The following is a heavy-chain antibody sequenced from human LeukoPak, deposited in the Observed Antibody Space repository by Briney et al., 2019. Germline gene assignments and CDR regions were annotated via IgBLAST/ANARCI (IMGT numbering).Heavy chain of an antibody. D-gene: IGHD4-17*01. CDR3: ARTYGDYDDAFDV. V-gene: IGHV4-39*01. CDR2: IYYSGST. CDR1: GGSISSSTYY. J-gene: IGHJ3*01. Sequence: SETLSLTCTVSGGSISSSTYYWGWIRQPPGKGLEWIGSIYYSGSTYNNPSLKSRVTIFVDTSKNQFSLKLSSVTTTDTAVYYCARTYGDYDDAFDVWGQGTMVTVSS.